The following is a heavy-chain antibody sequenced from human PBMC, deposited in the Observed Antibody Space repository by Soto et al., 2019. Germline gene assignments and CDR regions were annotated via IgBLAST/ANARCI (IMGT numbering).Heavy chain of an antibody. V-gene: IGHV4-39*01. J-gene: IGHJ4*02. Sequence: SETLSLTCTVSGGSISSSSYYWGWIRQPPGKGLEWIGSIYYSGSTYYNPSLKSRVTISVDTSKNQFSLKLSSVTAADTAVYYCARLGRDYDFWSGYYYYFDYWGQGTLVTVSS. CDR2: IYYSGST. D-gene: IGHD3-3*01. CDR1: GGSISSSSYY. CDR3: ARLGRDYDFWSGYYYYFDY.